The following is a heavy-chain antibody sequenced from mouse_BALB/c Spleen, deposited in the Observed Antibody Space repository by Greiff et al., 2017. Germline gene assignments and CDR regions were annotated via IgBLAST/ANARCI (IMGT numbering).Heavy chain of an antibody. V-gene: IGHV1-5*01. D-gene: IGHD2-4*01. CDR1: GYTFTSYW. Sequence: VQLQQSGPELVKPGASVRISCKASGYTFTSYWMHWVKQRPGQGLEWIGAIYPGNSDTSYNQKFKGKAKLTAVTSTSTAYMELSSLTNEDSAVYYCTPGMITTGYWGQGTTLTVSS. J-gene: IGHJ2*01. CDR2: IYPGNSDT. CDR3: TPGMITTGY.